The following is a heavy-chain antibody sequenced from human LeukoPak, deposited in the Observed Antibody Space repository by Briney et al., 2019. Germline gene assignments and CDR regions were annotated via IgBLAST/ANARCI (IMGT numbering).Heavy chain of an antibody. J-gene: IGHJ5*02. CDR2: ISSSGSTI. Sequence: GGSLRLSCAASGFTFSDYYMSWIRQAPGKGLEWASYISSSGSTIYYADSVKGRFTISRDNAKNSLYLQMNSLRAEDTAVYYCASTGIVGATKRGNWFDPWCQGTLVTVSS. CDR3: ASTGIVGATKRGNWFDP. V-gene: IGHV3-11*01. D-gene: IGHD1-26*01. CDR1: GFTFSDYY.